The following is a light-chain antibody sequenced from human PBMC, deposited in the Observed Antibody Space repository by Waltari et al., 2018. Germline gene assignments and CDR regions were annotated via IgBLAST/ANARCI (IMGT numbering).Light chain of an antibody. CDR1: QNILYSLNNMNF. CDR3: QQYYSAPIS. V-gene: IGKV4-1*01. CDR2: WAS. Sequence: DIVMTQSTDSLAVSMGETATINCKSSQNILYSLNNMNFLAWYQHKPGKPPKFLISWASTRESGAPDRFSGSGSGTEFSVTISSLQSEDVAVYYCQQYYSAPISFGQGTRLEFK. J-gene: IGKJ5*01.